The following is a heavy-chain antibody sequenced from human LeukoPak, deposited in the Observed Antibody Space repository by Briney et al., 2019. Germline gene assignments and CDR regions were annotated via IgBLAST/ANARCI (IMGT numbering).Heavy chain of an antibody. Sequence: AASVKVSCKASGGTFSSYAISWVRQAPGQGLGWMGGIIPIFGTANYAQKFQGRVTITADKSTSTAYMELGSLRSEDTAVYYCASVLSGIAVAGSFDPWGQGTLVTVSS. V-gene: IGHV1-69*06. CDR1: GGTFSSYA. CDR2: IIPIFGTA. D-gene: IGHD6-19*01. CDR3: ASVLSGIAVAGSFDP. J-gene: IGHJ5*02.